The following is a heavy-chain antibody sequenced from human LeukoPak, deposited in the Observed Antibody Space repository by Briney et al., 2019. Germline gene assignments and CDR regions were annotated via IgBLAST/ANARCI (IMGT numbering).Heavy chain of an antibody. V-gene: IGHV4-34*01. D-gene: IGHD5-24*01. CDR1: GGSFSGYY. CDR2: INHSGST. Sequence: PSETLSLTCAVYGGSFSGYYWSWIRQPPGKWLEWIGEINHSGSTNYHPSFKSRVPISLDTSKNQFSLNLSSVTAADPPVYYCARQGRRRDGYNYDYYYYMDVGGKGTTVTISS. CDR3: ARQGRRRDGYNYDYYYYMDV. J-gene: IGHJ6*03.